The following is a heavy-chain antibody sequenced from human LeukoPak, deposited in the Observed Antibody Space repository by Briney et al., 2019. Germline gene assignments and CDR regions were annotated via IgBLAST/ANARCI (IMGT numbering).Heavy chain of an antibody. Sequence: PSETLSLTCAVYGGSFSGYYWSWIRQPPGKGLEWIGEINLSGSTNYNPSLKSRVTMSVDTSKNQFSLKLSSVTAADTAVYYCARDAYFDWAYYFDYWGQGTLVTVSS. CDR1: GGSFSGYY. CDR3: ARDAYFDWAYYFDY. D-gene: IGHD3-9*01. V-gene: IGHV4-34*01. CDR2: INLSGST. J-gene: IGHJ4*02.